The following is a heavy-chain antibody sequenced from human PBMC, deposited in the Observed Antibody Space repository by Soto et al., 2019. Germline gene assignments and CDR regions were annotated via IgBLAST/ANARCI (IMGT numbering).Heavy chain of an antibody. V-gene: IGHV1-3*01. CDR3: ATSGVPAIIVHYFYYMDV. Sequence: QVKVVQSGAEVKKPGASVKVSCKASGYTFTFHGMHWVRQAPGQLLEWMGWINAGNGNTKYSQKFKDRVTITRGTSSGKVSMELRSLRAEDTAVYYCATSGVPAIIVHYFYYMDVLGKGTMVTVSS. CDR2: INAGNGNT. D-gene: IGHD3-16*02. J-gene: IGHJ6*03. CDR1: GYTFTFHG.